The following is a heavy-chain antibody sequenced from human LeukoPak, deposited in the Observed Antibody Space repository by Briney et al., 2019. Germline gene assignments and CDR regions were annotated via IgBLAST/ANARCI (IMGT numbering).Heavy chain of an antibody. Sequence: GGSLRLSCAASGFTFSTYFINWVRQAPGKGLESVSSISGSGTYIYYADSVKGRFTISRDNAKNSLYLQMNSLRAEDTAVYYCARDKERRDGYTRTDYWGQGTLVTVSS. CDR2: ISGSGTYI. V-gene: IGHV3-21*01. CDR1: GFTFSTYF. J-gene: IGHJ4*02. CDR3: ARDKERRDGYTRTDY. D-gene: IGHD5-24*01.